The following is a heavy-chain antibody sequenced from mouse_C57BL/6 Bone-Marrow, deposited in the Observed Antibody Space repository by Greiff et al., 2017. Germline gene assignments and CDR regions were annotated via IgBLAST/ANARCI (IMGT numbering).Heavy chain of an antibody. CDR2: ILPGSGST. J-gene: IGHJ4*01. Sequence: QVQLKESGAELMKPGASVKLSCKATGYTFTGYWIEWVKQRPGHGLEWIGEILPGSGSTNYNEKFKGKATFTADTSSNTAYMQLSSLTTEDSAIYYCARERKIITTVVDYYAMDYWGQGTSVTVSS. V-gene: IGHV1-9*01. CDR1: GYTFTGYW. D-gene: IGHD1-1*01. CDR3: ARERKIITTVVDYYAMDY.